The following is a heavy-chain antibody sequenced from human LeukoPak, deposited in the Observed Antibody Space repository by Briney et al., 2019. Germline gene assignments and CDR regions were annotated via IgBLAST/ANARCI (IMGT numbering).Heavy chain of an antibody. CDR2: IRFDGSDK. CDR1: GSTFSSYG. CDR3: ASDPSIFGVVTHFDY. J-gene: IGHJ4*02. Sequence: PGGSLRLSCAASGSTFSSYGMHWVRQAPGKGLEWVAFIRFDGSDKYYADSVKGRFTISRDNFKNTLYLQMNSLRAEDTAVYYCASDPSIFGVVTHFDYWGQGTLVTVSS. D-gene: IGHD3-3*01. V-gene: IGHV3-30*02.